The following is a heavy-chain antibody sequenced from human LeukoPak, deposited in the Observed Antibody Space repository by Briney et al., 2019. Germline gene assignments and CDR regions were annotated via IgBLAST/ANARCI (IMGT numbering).Heavy chain of an antibody. V-gene: IGHV4-59*01. Sequence: SETLSLTCTVSGGSISSYYWSWIRQPPGNGLEWIGYMFYSGSTNYNPSLKSRVTISVDTSKNQFSLRLTSVTAADTAVYYCAAYDSSGYAFHYWGQGTLVTVSS. J-gene: IGHJ4*02. CDR1: GGSISSYY. D-gene: IGHD3-22*01. CDR2: MFYSGST. CDR3: AAYDSSGYAFHY.